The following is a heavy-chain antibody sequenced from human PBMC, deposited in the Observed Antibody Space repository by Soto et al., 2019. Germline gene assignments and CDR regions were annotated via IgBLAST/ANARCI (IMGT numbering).Heavy chain of an antibody. V-gene: IGHV3-23*01. J-gene: IGHJ4*02. CDR3: AKDRLQGYSSGWYFDY. CDR1: GFTFSSYA. CDR2: ISGSGGST. D-gene: IGHD6-19*01. Sequence: TGGSLRLSCAASGFTFSSYAMSWVRQAPGKGLEWVSAISGSGGSTYYADSVKGRFTISRDNSKNTLYLQMNSLRAEDTAVYYCAKDRLQGYSSGWYFDYWGQGTLVTVSS.